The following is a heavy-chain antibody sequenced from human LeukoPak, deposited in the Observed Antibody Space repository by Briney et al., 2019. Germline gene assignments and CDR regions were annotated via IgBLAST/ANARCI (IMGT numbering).Heavy chain of an antibody. D-gene: IGHD6-13*01. CDR1: GFTFSSYA. V-gene: IGHV3-23*01. CDR3: TKDRRPRIAAAGSEFDY. CDR2: ISGSGGST. Sequence: PGGSLRLSCAASGFTFSSYAMSWVRQAPGKGLEWVSAISGSGGSTYYADSVKGRFTISRDNSKNTLYLQMNSLRAEDTAVYYCTKDRRPRIAAAGSEFDYWGQGTLVTVSS. J-gene: IGHJ4*02.